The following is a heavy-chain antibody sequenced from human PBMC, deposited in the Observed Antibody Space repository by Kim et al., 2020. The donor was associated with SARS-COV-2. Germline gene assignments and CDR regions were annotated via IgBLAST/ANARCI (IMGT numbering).Heavy chain of an antibody. CDR3: ARIPSGRIFGYFDY. J-gene: IGHJ4*02. V-gene: IGHV4-59*12. Sequence: SETLSLTCTVSTGYINRDRWTWIRQTPEKGLEWIAFVSYTENTNHNPSLKSRVTISLDTSRNQFSLKLFSVTAADTAVYYCARIPSGRIFGYFDYWGQGILVTVSS. D-gene: IGHD2-15*01. CDR1: TGYINRDR. CDR2: VSYTENT.